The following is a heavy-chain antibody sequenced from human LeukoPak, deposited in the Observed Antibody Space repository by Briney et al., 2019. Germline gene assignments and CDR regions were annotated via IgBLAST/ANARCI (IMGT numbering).Heavy chain of an antibody. D-gene: IGHD2/OR15-2a*01. J-gene: IGHJ5*02. CDR3: ASHKLSFGSGFDP. CDR2: IYDTGIS. V-gene: IGHV4-59*08. Sequence: SQTLSLTYTVSGGFISSYYWSWVREPPRKGLVWVGYIYDTGISKYSPSLKSQVTILVDTSKNRFSPKLTAVTAADTAVYVCASHKLSFGSGFDPWGQEALVTVSS. CDR1: GGFISSYY.